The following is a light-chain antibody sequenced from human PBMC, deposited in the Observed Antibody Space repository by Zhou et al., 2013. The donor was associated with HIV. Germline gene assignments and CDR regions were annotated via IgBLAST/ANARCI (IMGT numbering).Light chain of an antibody. CDR2: GAS. Sequence: EIVLTQSPGTLSLSPGERATLSCRTSQSITNNYVAWYQQKPGQAPRVLITGASNRATGIPDRLSGSGSGTDFSLTISRLEPEDFAVYYCQQHGSSPITVGGGTKVEIK. J-gene: IGKJ4*01. V-gene: IGKV3-20*01. CDR1: QSITNNY. CDR3: QQHGSSPIT.